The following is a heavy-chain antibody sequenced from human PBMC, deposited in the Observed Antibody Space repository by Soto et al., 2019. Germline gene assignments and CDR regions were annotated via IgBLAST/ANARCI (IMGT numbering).Heavy chain of an antibody. CDR3: AKGETSYAVADAFDI. V-gene: IGHV3-30*18. D-gene: IGHD1-26*01. CDR2: ISYDGSNK. CDR1: GFTFSSYG. J-gene: IGHJ3*02. Sequence: GGSLRLSCAASGFTFSSYGMHWVRQAPGKGLEWVAVISYDGSNKYYADSVKGRFTISRDNSKNTLYLQMNSLRAEDTAVYYCAKGETSYAVADAFDIWGQGTMVTVSS.